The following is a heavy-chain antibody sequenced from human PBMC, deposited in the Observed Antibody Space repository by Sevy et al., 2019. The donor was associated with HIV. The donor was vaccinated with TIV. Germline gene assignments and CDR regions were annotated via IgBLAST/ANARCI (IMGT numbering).Heavy chain of an antibody. CDR2: TYSKPKWYN. Sequence: SQTLSLTCAISGDSVSTYSAAWNWIRQSPSRGLEWLGRTYSKPKWYNDYALSVKSRISINPDTPKNQISLQLNSVTPEDTAVYYCARESRWFFFHFDYWGQGTLVTVSS. CDR1: GDSVSTYSAA. J-gene: IGHJ4*02. V-gene: IGHV6-1*01. CDR3: ARESRWFFFHFDY. D-gene: IGHD3-10*01.